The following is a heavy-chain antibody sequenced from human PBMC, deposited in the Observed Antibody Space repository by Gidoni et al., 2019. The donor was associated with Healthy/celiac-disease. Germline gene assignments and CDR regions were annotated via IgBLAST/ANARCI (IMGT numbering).Heavy chain of an antibody. CDR2: IYYSGGT. V-gene: IGHV4-59*01. CDR3: ARVGYYYGSGSYSAFDI. CDR1: GGSLRSYY. D-gene: IGHD3-10*01. J-gene: IGHJ3*02. Sequence: QVQLQESGPGLVKPSETLSLTCTVSGGSLRSYYWSWIRQPPGKGLEWIGYIYYSGGTNYNPSLKSRVTISVDTSKNQFSLKLRSVTAADTAVYYCARVGYYYGSGSYSAFDIWGQGTMVTVSS.